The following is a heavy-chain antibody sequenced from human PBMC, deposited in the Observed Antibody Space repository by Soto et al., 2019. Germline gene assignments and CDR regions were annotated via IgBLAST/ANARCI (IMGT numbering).Heavy chain of an antibody. V-gene: IGHV3-74*01. CDR3: TRVWNSGYYSYSAFDV. Sequence: DVQLVESGGGSVQPGGSLRLSCVASGFGFSGYWMHLVRQVPGRGLVWVSRISGDGTDTSYADSVGGRFTISRDNAKNTVYLQMNSLRVEDTAVYYCTRVWNSGYYSYSAFDVWGQGTMVSVSP. CDR2: ISGDGTDT. CDR1: GFGFSGYW. J-gene: IGHJ3*01. D-gene: IGHD3-22*01.